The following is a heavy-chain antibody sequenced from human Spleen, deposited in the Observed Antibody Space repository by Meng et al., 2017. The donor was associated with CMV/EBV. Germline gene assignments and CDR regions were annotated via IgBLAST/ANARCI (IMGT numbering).Heavy chain of an antibody. V-gene: IGHV3-66*02. J-gene: IGHJ4*02. D-gene: IGHD1-1*01. CDR3: AKRTKSSYYFDY. Sequence: ETLSLTCTVSGGSVSSNYMSWVRQAPGKGLEWVSVIYSGGSTYYADSVKGRFTISRDNSKNTLYLQMNSLRAEDTAVYYCAKRTKSSYYFDYWGQGTLVTVSS. CDR2: IYSGGST. CDR1: GGSVSSNY.